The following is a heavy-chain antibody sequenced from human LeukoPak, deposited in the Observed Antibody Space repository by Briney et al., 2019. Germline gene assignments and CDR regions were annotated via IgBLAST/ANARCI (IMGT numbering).Heavy chain of an antibody. Sequence: GRSLRLPCAASGFTFSSYGVHWVRQAPGKGLEWVAVIWYDGSNKYYADSVKGRFTTSRDNSKNTLYLQMNSLRAEDTAVYYCAKDIVLMVYAIFYYYYMDVWGKGTTVTVSS. CDR2: IWYDGSNK. V-gene: IGHV3-33*06. CDR1: GFTFSSYG. CDR3: AKDIVLMVYAIFYYYYMDV. J-gene: IGHJ6*03. D-gene: IGHD2-8*01.